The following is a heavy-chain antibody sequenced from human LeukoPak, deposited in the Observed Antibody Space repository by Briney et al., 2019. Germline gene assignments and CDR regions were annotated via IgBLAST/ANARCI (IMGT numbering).Heavy chain of an antibody. D-gene: IGHD2-8*01. CDR3: ARLGNGNSDY. Sequence: SETLSLTCTVSGGSISSSSYYWGWIRQPPGKGLEWIGEINHSGSTNYNPSLKSRVTISVDTSKNQFSLKLSSVTAADTAVYYCARLGNGNSDYWGQGTLVTVSS. V-gene: IGHV4-39*07. CDR2: INHSGST. CDR1: GGSISSSSYY. J-gene: IGHJ4*02.